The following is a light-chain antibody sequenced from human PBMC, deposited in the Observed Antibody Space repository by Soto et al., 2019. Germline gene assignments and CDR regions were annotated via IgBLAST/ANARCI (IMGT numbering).Light chain of an antibody. CDR1: SSDVGGYNY. CDR2: DVS. V-gene: IGLV2-14*01. CDR3: SSYTSSSTLYV. J-gene: IGLJ1*01. Sequence: QSALTQPASVSGSPGQSITISCTGTSSDVGGYNYVSWYQQHPGKAPKLMIYDVSDRPSGVSNRFSGSKFGNTASLTISGLQAEDEADYYCSSYTSSSTLYVFGTGTKLTVL.